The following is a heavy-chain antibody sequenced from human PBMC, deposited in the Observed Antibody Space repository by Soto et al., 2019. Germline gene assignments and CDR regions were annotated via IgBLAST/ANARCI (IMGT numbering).Heavy chain of an antibody. CDR3: ARLLLSRVDFDP. Sequence: GESLKISCKGSRYSFTSYWISWVRQMPGKGLEWMGRIDPSDSYTNYSPSFQGHVTISADKSISTAYLQWSSLKASVTAMYYCARLLLSRVDFDPWGQGTLVTVSS. V-gene: IGHV5-10-1*01. J-gene: IGHJ5*02. CDR1: RYSFTSYW. D-gene: IGHD3-16*02. CDR2: IDPSDSYT.